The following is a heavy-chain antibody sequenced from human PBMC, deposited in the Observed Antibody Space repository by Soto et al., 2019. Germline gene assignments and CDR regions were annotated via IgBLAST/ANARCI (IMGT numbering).Heavy chain of an antibody. J-gene: IGHJ4*02. CDR3: AREEDFDY. CDR2: IWYDGSNK. CDR1: GFTFSSYG. Sequence: QVQLVESGGGVVQPGRSLRLSCAASGFTFSSYGMHWVRQAPGKGLEWVAVIWYDGSNKYYADSVKGRFTISRDNSKNTLYLQMNSLRAEDKSVYYCAREEDFDYWGQGTLVTVSS. V-gene: IGHV3-33*01.